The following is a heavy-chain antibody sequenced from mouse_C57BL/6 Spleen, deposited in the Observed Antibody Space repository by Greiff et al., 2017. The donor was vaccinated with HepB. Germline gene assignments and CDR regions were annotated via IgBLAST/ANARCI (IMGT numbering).Heavy chain of an antibody. CDR1: GYTFTSYW. J-gene: IGHJ2*01. D-gene: IGHD2-3*01. Sequence: VKLQQPGAELVMPGASVKLSCKASGYTFTSYWMHWVKQRPGQGLEWIGEFDPSVSYTNYNQKFKGKSTLTVDKSSSTAYMQLSSLTSEDSAVYYCARRAYDGRFDYWGQGTTLTVSS. CDR2: FDPSVSYT. CDR3: ARRAYDGRFDY. V-gene: IGHV1-69*01.